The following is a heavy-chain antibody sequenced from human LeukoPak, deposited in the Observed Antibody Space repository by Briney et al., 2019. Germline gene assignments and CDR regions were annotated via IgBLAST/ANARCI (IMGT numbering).Heavy chain of an antibody. J-gene: IGHJ4*02. CDR2: IRHDGSIK. D-gene: IGHD3-16*01. CDR3: AKDSLADIDY. Sequence: GGSLRLSCAASGFTFSSYAMSWVRQAPGKGLEWVAFIRHDGSIKNYADSVKGRSTISRDNSKNTLYLQMNSLRAEDMAVYYCAKDSLADIDYWGQGTLVTVSS. CDR1: GFTFSSYA. V-gene: IGHV3-30*02.